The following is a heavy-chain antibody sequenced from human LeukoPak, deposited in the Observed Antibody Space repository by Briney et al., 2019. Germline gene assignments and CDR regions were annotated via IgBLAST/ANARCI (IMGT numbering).Heavy chain of an antibody. CDR2: LDPEDGET. D-gene: IGHD3-3*01. J-gene: IGHJ4*02. V-gene: IGHV1-24*01. CDR1: GYTLTELS. Sequence: ASVKVSCKVSGYTLTELSMHWVRQAPGKGLEWMGGLDPEDGETIYAQKFQGRVTTTEDTSTDTAYMELSSLRSEDTAVYYCATERASSKFWSGYWPPGYWGQGTLVTVSS. CDR3: ATERASSKFWSGYWPPGY.